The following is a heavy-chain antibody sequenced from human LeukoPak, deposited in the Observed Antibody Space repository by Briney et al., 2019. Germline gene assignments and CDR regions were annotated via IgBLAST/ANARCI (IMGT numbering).Heavy chain of an antibody. V-gene: IGHV4-34*11. Sequence: SETLSLTCVVYGGSFSGYYWSWIRQPPGKGLEWIGSLYYTGSTYYNPSLKSRVTTSVDTSKIQFSLKLSSVTAADTAIYYCARESGVVPAANRWFDPWGQGTLVTVSS. CDR3: ARESGVVPAANRWFDP. CDR1: GGSFSGYY. D-gene: IGHD2-2*01. J-gene: IGHJ5*02. CDR2: LYYTGST.